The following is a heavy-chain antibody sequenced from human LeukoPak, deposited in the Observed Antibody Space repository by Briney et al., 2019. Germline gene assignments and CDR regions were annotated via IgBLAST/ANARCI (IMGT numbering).Heavy chain of an antibody. CDR2: IGSDGGIT. V-gene: IGHV3-64D*06. CDR1: GFTFSGYA. D-gene: IGHD6-13*01. J-gene: IGHJ4*02. Sequence: GGSLRLSCAASGFTFSGYATSWVRQAPGKGLEYVSGIGSDGGITYYADSVKGRFIISRDNSENTLYLQMSSLRAEDTAVYYCVKDLGGYTTTWYIFDSWGQGTLVTVSS. CDR3: VKDLGGYTTTWYIFDS.